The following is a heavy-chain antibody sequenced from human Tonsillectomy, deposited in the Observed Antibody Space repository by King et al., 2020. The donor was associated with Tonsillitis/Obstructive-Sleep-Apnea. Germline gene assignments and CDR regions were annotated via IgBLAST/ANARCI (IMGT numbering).Heavy chain of an antibody. CDR2: ISWDGSKT. D-gene: IGHD3-3*01. CDR1: GFSFDDHT. V-gene: IGHV3-43*01. J-gene: IGHJ4*02. Sequence: VQLVESGGVVVQPGGSLRLSCAASGFSFDDHTMHWVRQAPGKGLEWVSLISWDGSKTYYADSVKGRFTFSRDNNKNSLYLQMNSLKTEDTAFYYCAKAIFGVVTAFDYWGQGTLVTVSS. CDR3: AKAIFGVVTAFDY.